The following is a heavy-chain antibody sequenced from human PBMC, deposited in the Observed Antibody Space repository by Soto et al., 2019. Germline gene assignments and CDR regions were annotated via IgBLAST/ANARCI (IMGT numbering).Heavy chain of an antibody. CDR1: GYIFSNYY. V-gene: IGHV1-46*01. D-gene: IGHD3-10*01. CDR2: FNPSGDAT. Sequence: QVQLVQSGAEVKKPGTSVKVSCKASGYIFSNYYMHWVRQAPGQGLEWMGVFNPSGDATHYAQSFQGRVSVTRDTPTSTVYMELSTLTSEDTAVYYCARRGMSKIGFDTWGQGTMVTVSS. J-gene: IGHJ3*02. CDR3: ARRGMSKIGFDT.